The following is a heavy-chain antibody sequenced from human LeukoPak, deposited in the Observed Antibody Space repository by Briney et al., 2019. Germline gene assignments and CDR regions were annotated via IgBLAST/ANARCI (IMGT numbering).Heavy chain of an antibody. CDR2: IRGSGGST. CDR1: GFTFGSYA. CDR3: AKAGRPGIAVAGRDYFDY. V-gene: IGHV3-23*01. D-gene: IGHD6-19*01. J-gene: IGHJ4*02. Sequence: GGSLRLSCAASGFTFGSYAMSWVRQAPGKGLEWVSAIRGSGGSTYYADSVKGRFTISRDNSKNTLYLQINSLRAEDTAVYYCAKAGRPGIAVAGRDYFDYWGQGTLVTVSS.